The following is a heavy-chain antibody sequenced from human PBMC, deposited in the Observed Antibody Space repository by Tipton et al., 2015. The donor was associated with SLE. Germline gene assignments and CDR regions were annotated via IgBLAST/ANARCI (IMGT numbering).Heavy chain of an antibody. V-gene: IGHV3-74*01. CDR2: INSDGSST. CDR3: ATEGRVSIDERGALDI. J-gene: IGHJ3*02. Sequence: SLRLSCAASGFTFSSYWMHWVRHFPGQGLVWVSRINSDGSSTTYADSVKGRFTISRDNAKNSLFLQMNSLRAEDTGAYYCATEGRVSIDERGALDIWGQGTMVTVSS. D-gene: IGHD6-25*01. CDR1: GFTFSSYW.